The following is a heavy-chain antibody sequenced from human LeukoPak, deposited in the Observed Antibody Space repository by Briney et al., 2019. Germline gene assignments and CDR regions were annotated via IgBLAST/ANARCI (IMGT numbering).Heavy chain of an antibody. Sequence: ASVKVSFKASGYTFTVYYMHWVRQAPGQGLEWMGWINPNSGGTNYAQKFQGRVTMTRDTSISTAYMELSRLRSDDTAVYYCARVRENYGGYTYYYYYGMDVWGQGTTVTVSS. J-gene: IGHJ6*02. V-gene: IGHV1-2*02. CDR3: ARVRENYGGYTYYYYYGMDV. CDR1: GYTFTVYY. D-gene: IGHD5-12*01. CDR2: INPNSGGT.